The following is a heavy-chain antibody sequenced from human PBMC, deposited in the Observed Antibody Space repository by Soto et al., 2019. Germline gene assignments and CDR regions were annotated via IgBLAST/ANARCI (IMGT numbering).Heavy chain of an antibody. CDR1: GFTFSSYA. CDR3: ARGVRQLVILNGMDV. D-gene: IGHD6-13*01. J-gene: IGHJ6*02. CDR2: ISYDGSNK. Sequence: GGSLRLSCAASGFTFSSYAMHWVRQAPGKGLEWVAVISYDGSNKYYADPVKGRFTISRDNSKNTLYLQMNSLRAEDTAVYYCARGVRQLVILNGMDVWGQGTTVTVSS. V-gene: IGHV3-30-3*01.